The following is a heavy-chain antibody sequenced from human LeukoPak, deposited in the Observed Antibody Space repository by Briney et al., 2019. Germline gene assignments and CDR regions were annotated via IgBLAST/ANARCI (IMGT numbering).Heavy chain of an antibody. CDR3: ARHRSAWRAARPFDY. J-gene: IGHJ4*02. D-gene: IGHD6-6*01. Sequence: SATLSPTCAVYGGSFSGYYWSCTRQPPGMGLECIGEINHSGSTNYNPSLKSRVTISVDTSKNQFSLKLSSVTAADTAVYYCARHRSAWRAARPFDYWGQGTLVTVSS. V-gene: IGHV4-34*01. CDR2: INHSGST. CDR1: GGSFSGYY.